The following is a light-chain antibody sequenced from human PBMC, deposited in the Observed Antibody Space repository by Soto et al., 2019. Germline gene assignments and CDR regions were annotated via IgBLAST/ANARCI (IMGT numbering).Light chain of an antibody. CDR3: QHYNSYSEA. CDR1: QTISSW. J-gene: IGKJ1*01. V-gene: IGKV1-5*03. CDR2: KAS. Sequence: DIQMTKSASTLSGSVGDTVTILCRASQTISSWFAWYQQKAGKAPKLLIYKASTLRSGVPTRFSGSGAGTEFTLTISNLQPDDFATYYCQHYNSYSEAFGQGTKVDIK.